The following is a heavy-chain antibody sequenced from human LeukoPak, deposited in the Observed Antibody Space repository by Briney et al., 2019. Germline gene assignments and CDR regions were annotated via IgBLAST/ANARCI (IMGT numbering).Heavy chain of an antibody. D-gene: IGHD6-13*01. J-gene: IGHJ4*02. CDR1: GFTFSDYY. CDR2: ISSSGSTI. Sequence: GGSLRLSCAASGFTFSDYYMSWIRQAPGKGLRWVSYISSSGSTIYYADSVKGRFTISRDNAKNSLYLQMNSLRAEDTAVYYCARGRIAAAPPDYFDYWGQGTLVTVSS. V-gene: IGHV3-11*01. CDR3: ARGRIAAAPPDYFDY.